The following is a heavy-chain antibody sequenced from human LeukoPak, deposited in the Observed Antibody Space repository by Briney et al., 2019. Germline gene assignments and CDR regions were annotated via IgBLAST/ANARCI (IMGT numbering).Heavy chain of an antibody. CDR2: IRQDESER. Sequence: GGSLRLSCAASGFTFTNYWMTWVRRAPGKGPEWVANIRQDESERYFADSVKGRFTISRDNAKKSVYLHMSSLRAEDTALYYCARLSAYYYGSYFYYYMDVWGKGTTVTVSS. CDR1: GFTFTNYW. J-gene: IGHJ6*03. D-gene: IGHD3-10*01. CDR3: ARLSAYYYGSYFYYYMDV. V-gene: IGHV3-7*01.